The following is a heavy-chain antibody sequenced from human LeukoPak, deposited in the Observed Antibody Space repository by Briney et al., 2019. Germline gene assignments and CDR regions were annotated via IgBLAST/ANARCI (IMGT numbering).Heavy chain of an antibody. Sequence: ASVKVSCKASTYTFTAYYMHWVRQAPGQGLEWMGIINPSGGSTSYAQKFQGRVTMTRDTSTSTVYMELSSLRSEDTAVYYCARDVSYCSGGSCYSAVGYWGQGTLVTVSS. CDR3: ARDVSYCSGGSCYSAVGY. J-gene: IGHJ4*02. D-gene: IGHD2-15*01. V-gene: IGHV1-46*01. CDR2: INPSGGST. CDR1: TYTFTAYY.